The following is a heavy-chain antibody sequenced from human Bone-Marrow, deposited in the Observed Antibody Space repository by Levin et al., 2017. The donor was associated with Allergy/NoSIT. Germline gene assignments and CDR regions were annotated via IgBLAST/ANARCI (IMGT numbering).Heavy chain of an antibody. CDR2: IYYSGST. D-gene: IGHD3-22*01. J-gene: IGHJ4*02. Sequence: SETLSLTCTVSGGSISSSSYYWGWIRQPPGKGLEWIGSIYYSGSTYYNPSLKSRVTISVDTSKNQFSLKLSSVTAADTAVYYCARDSSRYYYDSSGYYESDYWGQGTLVTVSS. CDR3: ARDSSRYYYDSSGYYESDY. CDR1: GGSISSSSYY. V-gene: IGHV4-39*07.